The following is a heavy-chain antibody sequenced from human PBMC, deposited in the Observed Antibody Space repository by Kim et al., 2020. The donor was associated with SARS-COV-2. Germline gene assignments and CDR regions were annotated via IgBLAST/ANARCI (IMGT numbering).Heavy chain of an antibody. D-gene: IGHD1-26*01. J-gene: IGHJ6*03. Sequence: GGSLRLSCAASGFTFSDSATHWVRQAPGKGLEWLAVISYDGSNEYYADSVKGRFTISRDNSMKTLYLQMNSLRVEDTAVYYCAKGDPLGSYYNYFYYLDV. V-gene: IGHV3-30*18. CDR3: AKGDPLGSYYNYFYYLDV. CDR1: GFTFSDSA. CDR2: ISYDGSNE.